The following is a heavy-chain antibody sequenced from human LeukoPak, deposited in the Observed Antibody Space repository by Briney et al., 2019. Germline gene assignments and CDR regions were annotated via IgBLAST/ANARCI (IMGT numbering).Heavy chain of an antibody. J-gene: IGHJ4*02. CDR2: ISGSGGST. CDR3: AKDARKNYYDSSATNYFDY. D-gene: IGHD3-22*01. Sequence: PGGSLRLSCAASGFTFSSYAMSWVRQAPGKGLEWVSAISGSGGSTYYADSVKGWFTISRDNSKNTLYLQMNSLRAEDTAVYYCAKDARKNYYDSSATNYFDYWGQGTLVTVSS. CDR1: GFTFSSYA. V-gene: IGHV3-23*01.